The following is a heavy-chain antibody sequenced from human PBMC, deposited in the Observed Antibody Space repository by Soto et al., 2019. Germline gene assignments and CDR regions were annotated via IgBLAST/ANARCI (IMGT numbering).Heavy chain of an antibody. Sequence: SVKVSCKASGDTFSSYAISWVRQAPGQGLEWMGGIIPIFGTANYAQKFQGRVTITADESTSTAYMELSSLRSEDTAVYYCARDGSGYRSRASPMDVWGQGTTVTVS. CDR3: ARDGSGYRSRASPMDV. D-gene: IGHD3-22*01. V-gene: IGHV1-69*13. CDR1: GDTFSSYA. J-gene: IGHJ6*02. CDR2: IIPIFGTA.